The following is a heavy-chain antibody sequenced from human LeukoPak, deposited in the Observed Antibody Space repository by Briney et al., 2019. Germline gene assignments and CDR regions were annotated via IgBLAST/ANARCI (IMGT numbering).Heavy chain of an antibody. CDR2: IYPGDSDT. Sequence: GEFLKISCKGSGYSFTSYWIGWVRQMPGKGLEWMGIIYPGDSDTRYSPSFQGQVTISADKSISTAYLQWSSLKASDTAMYYCARVAVADTGGYYFDYWGQGTLVTVSS. D-gene: IGHD6-19*01. CDR3: ARVAVADTGGYYFDY. V-gene: IGHV5-51*01. J-gene: IGHJ4*02. CDR1: GYSFTSYW.